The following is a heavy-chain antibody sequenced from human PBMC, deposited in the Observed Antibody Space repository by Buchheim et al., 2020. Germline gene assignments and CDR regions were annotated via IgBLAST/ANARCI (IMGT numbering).Heavy chain of an antibody. Sequence: QVQLQQWGAGLLKPSETLSLTRAVYGGSFSGYYWSWIRQHQGEGLEWIGELNHSGSTNYNPSLKSRVTISVDTSKNQFSLKLSSVTAADTAVYYCARRCAIYEVVDATHCDYWGQGAL. CDR2: LNHSGST. CDR3: ARRCAIYEVVDATHCDY. J-gene: IGHJ4*02. D-gene: IGHD2-15*01. V-gene: IGHV4-34*01. CDR1: GGSFSGYY.